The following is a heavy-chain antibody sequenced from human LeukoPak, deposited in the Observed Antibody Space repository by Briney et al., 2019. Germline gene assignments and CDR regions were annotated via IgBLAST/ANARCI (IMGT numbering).Heavy chain of an antibody. CDR1: GFTLSSYA. J-gene: IGHJ4*02. V-gene: IGHV3-23*01. CDR3: AKDRHSTSLVSFDY. Sequence: GGSLRLSCAASGFTLSSYAMNWVRQAPGKGLEWVSNISGSGGHTYYADSVKGRFTISRDNSKNTLYLQINSLRAEDTAVYYCAKDRHSTSLVSFDYWGQGTLVTVSS. CDR2: ISGSGGHT. D-gene: IGHD6-13*01.